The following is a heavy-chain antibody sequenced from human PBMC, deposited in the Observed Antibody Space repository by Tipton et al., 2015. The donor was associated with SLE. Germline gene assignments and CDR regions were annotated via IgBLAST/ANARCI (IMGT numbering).Heavy chain of an antibody. CDR2: INHSGST. CDR1: GGSFSDYY. J-gene: IGHJ6*03. Sequence: TLSLTCAVYGGSFSDYYWNWIRQPPGKGLEWIGEINHSGSTNYNPSLKGRVTISVDTSKNQFSLRLSSVTAADTAVYYCARGGGSGWYFGVRDYYYMDVWGKGTTVTVSS. D-gene: IGHD6-19*01. V-gene: IGHV4-34*01. CDR3: ARGGGSGWYFGVRDYYYMDV.